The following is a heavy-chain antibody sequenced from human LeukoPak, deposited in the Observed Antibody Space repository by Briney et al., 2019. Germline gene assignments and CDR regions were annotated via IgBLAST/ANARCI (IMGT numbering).Heavy chain of an antibody. Sequence: SQTLSLTCTVSGGSISSYYWSWIRQPPGKGLEWIGNTYDRGSTKYNPSLKSRVTISVDTSKNQFSLRLSSVTAADTAVYYCAGGRTFDNWGQGTLVTVSS. J-gene: IGHJ4*02. CDR3: AGGRTFDN. CDR2: TYDRGST. V-gene: IGHV4-59*01. CDR1: GGSISSYY.